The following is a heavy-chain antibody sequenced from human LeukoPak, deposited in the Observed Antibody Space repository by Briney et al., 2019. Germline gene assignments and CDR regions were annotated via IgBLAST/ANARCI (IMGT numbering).Heavy chain of an antibody. CDR3: AKGEDLYYYDSSGYLVY. D-gene: IGHD3-22*01. Sequence: PGGSLRLSCAASGFTFSSYAMSWVRQAPGKGLEWVSAISGSGGSTYYADSVKGRFTISRDNSKNTLYLQMNSLRAEDTAVYYCAKGEDLYYYDSSGYLVYWGQGTLVTVSS. CDR2: ISGSGGST. J-gene: IGHJ4*02. V-gene: IGHV3-23*01. CDR1: GFTFSSYA.